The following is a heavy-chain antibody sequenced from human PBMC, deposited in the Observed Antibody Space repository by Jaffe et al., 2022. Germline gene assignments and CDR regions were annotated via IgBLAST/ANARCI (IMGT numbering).Heavy chain of an antibody. CDR1: GFTFSSYA. Sequence: EVQLVESGGGLVQPGGSLRLSCAASGFTFSSYAMHWVRQAPGKGLEYVSAISSNGGSTYYANSVKGRFTISRDNSKNTLYLQMGSLRAEDMAVYYCARGRPLGIAVAAPFDYWGQGTLVTVSS. V-gene: IGHV3-64*01. CDR3: ARGRPLGIAVAAPFDY. CDR2: ISSNGGST. J-gene: IGHJ4*02. D-gene: IGHD6-19*01.